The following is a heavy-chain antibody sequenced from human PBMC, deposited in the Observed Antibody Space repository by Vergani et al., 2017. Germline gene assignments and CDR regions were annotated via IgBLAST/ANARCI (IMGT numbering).Heavy chain of an antibody. CDR1: GFTFSSYA. CDR2: ISGSGGST. J-gene: IGHJ4*02. CDR3: ARDGGIAVAGND. V-gene: IGHV3-23*01. Sequence: EVQLLESGGGLVQPGGSLRLSCAASGFTFSSYAMSWVRQAPGKGLEWVSAISGSGGSTYYADSVKGRFTISRDNSKNTLYLQMNSLRAEDTAVYYCARDGGIAVAGNDWGQGTLVTVSS. D-gene: IGHD6-19*01.